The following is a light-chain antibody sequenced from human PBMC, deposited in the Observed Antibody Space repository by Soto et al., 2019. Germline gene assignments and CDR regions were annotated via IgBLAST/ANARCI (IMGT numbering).Light chain of an antibody. J-gene: IGLJ2*01. Sequence: QSVLTQPPSASGTPGQRVTISCSGSTSNIGSKTVSWYQQLPGSAPKVLIYNNNERPSGVPDRFSGSKSGTSASLAISGLPSEDEAAYYCATWDDSLPAVFGGGTQLTVL. CDR1: TSNIGSKT. V-gene: IGLV1-44*01. CDR2: NNN. CDR3: ATWDDSLPAV.